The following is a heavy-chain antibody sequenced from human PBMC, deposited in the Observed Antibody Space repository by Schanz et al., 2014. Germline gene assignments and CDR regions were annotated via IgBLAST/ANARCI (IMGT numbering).Heavy chain of an antibody. D-gene: IGHD3-10*01. Sequence: EVQLVESGGGLVQPGGSLRLSCAASGFTFSSYWMHWVRQVPGKGLVWVSRIKSDGSSTSYADSVKGRFTISRDNAKNTLYLQMNSLRAEDTAVYYCARPALWFGDNCFDPCCQGTPITVSS. J-gene: IGHJ5*02. V-gene: IGHV3-74*01. CDR2: IKSDGSST. CDR1: GFTFSSYW. CDR3: ARPALWFGDNCFDP.